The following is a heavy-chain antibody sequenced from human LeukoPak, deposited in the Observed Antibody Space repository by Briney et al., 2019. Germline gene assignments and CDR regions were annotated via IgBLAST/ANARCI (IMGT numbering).Heavy chain of an antibody. V-gene: IGHV1-2*06. CDR2: INPNSGGT. J-gene: IGHJ5*02. CDR3: ARERKVQAGWFDP. Sequence: ASVKVSCKASGYTFIGYYMHWVRQAPGQGLEWMGRINPNSGGTNYAQKFQGRVTMTRDTSISTAYMELSRLRSDDTAVYYCARERKVQAGWFDPWGQGTLVTVSS. CDR1: GYTFIGYY. D-gene: IGHD1-14*01.